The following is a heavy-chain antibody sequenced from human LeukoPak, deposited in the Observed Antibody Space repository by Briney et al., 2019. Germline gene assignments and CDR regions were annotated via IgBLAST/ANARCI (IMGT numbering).Heavy chain of an antibody. CDR2: ICSSSSYI. J-gene: IGHJ4*02. Sequence: GGSLRLSCAASGFPLWSHRMKGVREAPGEGLEGVSSICSSSSYIYYVDSVTGRFTISRDNAKNSLYLQMNSLRAEDTAVYYCARDYPVLFRSWGQGTLVTVSS. D-gene: IGHD3-3*01. CDR3: ARDYPVLFRS. V-gene: IGHV3-21*01. CDR1: GFPLWSHR.